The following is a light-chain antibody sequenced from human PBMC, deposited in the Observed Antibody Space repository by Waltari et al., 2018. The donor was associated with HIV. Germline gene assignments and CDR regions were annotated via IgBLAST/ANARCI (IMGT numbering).Light chain of an antibody. Sequence: QSALTQPASVSGSPGQSITLSCTGTSSDVGSYSFVSWYQLHPGKAPKLIIYEDNKRPSGVSDRFSGSKSGYTASLTISGLQAEDEADYCCWSYAGSSTILFGGGTKLTVL. V-gene: IGLV2-23*01. CDR1: SSDVGSYSF. CDR3: WSYAGSSTIL. J-gene: IGLJ2*01. CDR2: EDN.